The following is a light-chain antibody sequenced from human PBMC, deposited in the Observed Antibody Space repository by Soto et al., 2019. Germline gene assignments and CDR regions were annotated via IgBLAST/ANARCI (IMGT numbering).Light chain of an antibody. J-gene: IGLJ3*02. CDR3: QTWGTGLLV. V-gene: IGLV4-69*01. CDR1: SGHSSYA. CDR2: LNSDGSH. Sequence: QPVLTQSPSASASLGASVKLTCTLSSGHSSYAIAWHQQQPAKGPRYLMKLNSDGSHGKGDGIPDRFSGSSSGAERYLTISSPQSEDEADYCCQTWGTGLLVFGGGTKLTVL.